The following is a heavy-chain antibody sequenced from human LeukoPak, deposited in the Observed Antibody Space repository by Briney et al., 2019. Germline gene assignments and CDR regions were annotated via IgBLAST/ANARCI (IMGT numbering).Heavy chain of an antibody. CDR1: RFTLSGSA. V-gene: IGHV3-20*04. J-gene: IGHJ6*03. CDR3: ARVWTTPYYMDV. CDR2: INWNGGST. Sequence: SGGSLKLSCAASRFTLSGSAMHWVRQAPGKGLEWVSGINWNGGSTGYADSVKGRFTISRDNAKNSLSLQMNSLRAEDTALYYCARVWTTPYYMDVWGKGTTVTVSS. D-gene: IGHD1-1*01.